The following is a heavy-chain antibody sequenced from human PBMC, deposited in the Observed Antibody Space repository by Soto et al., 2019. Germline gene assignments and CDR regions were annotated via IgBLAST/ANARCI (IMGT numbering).Heavy chain of an antibody. CDR3: ARDREQLVGGYYYYGMDV. CDR1: WDSFSSNSAA. CDR2: TYYRSKWYN. D-gene: IGHD6-6*01. J-gene: IGHJ6*02. Sequence: SHTLSLTGALSWDSFSSNSAACNWSRQSPSRGLEWLGRTYYRSKWYNDYAVSVKSRITINPDTSKNQFSLQLNSVTPEDTAPYYCARDREQLVGGYYYYGMDVCGQGTTVPVSS. V-gene: IGHV6-1*01.